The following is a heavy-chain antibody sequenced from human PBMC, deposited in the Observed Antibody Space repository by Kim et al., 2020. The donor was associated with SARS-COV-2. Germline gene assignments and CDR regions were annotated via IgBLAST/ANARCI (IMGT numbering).Heavy chain of an antibody. CDR1: GYTFTSYG. V-gene: IGHV1-18*01. Sequence: ASVKVSCKASGYTFTSYGISWVRQAPGQGLEWMGWISAYNGNTNYAQKLQGRVTMTTDTSTSTAYMELRSLRSDDTAVYYCARDLSPDPITIFGVVIMARWEYWGQGTLVTVSS. J-gene: IGHJ4*02. CDR3: ARDLSPDPITIFGVVIMARWEY. D-gene: IGHD3-3*01. CDR2: ISAYNGNT.